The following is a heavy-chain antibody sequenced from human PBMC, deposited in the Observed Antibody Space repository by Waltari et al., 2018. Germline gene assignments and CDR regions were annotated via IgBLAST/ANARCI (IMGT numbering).Heavy chain of an antibody. CDR3: ARGGNWNYAI. V-gene: IGHV4-59*11. J-gene: IGHJ4*02. D-gene: IGHD1-7*01. Sequence: QVQLQESGPGLVKPSETLSLTCTVPGGSISSHYWSWIRQPPGKGLEWIGYCYYSGSTNYNPALKSRVTISVDTSKNQFSLKLSSVTAADTAVYYCARGGNWNYAIWGQGTLVTVSS. CDR2: CYYSGST. CDR1: GGSISSHY.